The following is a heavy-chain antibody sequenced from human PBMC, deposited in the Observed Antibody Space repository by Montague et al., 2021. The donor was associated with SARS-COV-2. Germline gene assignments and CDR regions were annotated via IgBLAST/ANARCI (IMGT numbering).Heavy chain of an antibody. CDR1: GASISSRSYY. CDR2: KYYSGST. J-gene: IGHJ4*02. Sequence: SETLSLTCTVSGASISSRSYYWGWIRQPPGKGLEWIGFKYYSGSTYYNPTLKSRVTISVDTSKNQFSLKLSSVTVADTAVYYCATLPSSTTIFGVVQGYYFDDWGQGTLVTVS. CDR3: ATLPSSTTIFGVVQGYYFDD. D-gene: IGHD3-3*01. V-gene: IGHV4-39*01.